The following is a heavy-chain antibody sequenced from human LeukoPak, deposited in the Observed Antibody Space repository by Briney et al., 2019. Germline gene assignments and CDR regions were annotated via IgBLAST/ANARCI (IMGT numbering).Heavy chain of an antibody. D-gene: IGHD1-26*01. Sequence: GGSLRLSCAASGFTFSSYWMSWVRQAPGKGLEWVANIKQDGSEKYYVDSVKGRFTISRDNAKNSLYLQMNSLRGDDTAVYYCAKDVGKWESLHFFDYWGQGTLVTVSS. CDR2: IKQDGSEK. V-gene: IGHV3-7*03. CDR1: GFTFSSYW. J-gene: IGHJ4*02. CDR3: AKDVGKWESLHFFDY.